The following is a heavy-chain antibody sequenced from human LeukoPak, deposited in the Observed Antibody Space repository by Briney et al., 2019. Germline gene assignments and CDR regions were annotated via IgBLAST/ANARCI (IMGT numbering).Heavy chain of an antibody. CDR2: MNPNSGNT. D-gene: IGHD3-3*01. V-gene: IGHV1-8*01. J-gene: IGHJ4*02. Sequence: ASVKVSFKASGYTFTSYDINWVRQATGQGLEWMGWMNPNSGNTGYAQKFQGRVTMTRNTSISTAYMELSSLRSEDTAVYYCARAYYDFWSGYFLSIDYWGQGTLVTVSS. CDR1: GYTFTSYD. CDR3: ARAYYDFWSGYFLSIDY.